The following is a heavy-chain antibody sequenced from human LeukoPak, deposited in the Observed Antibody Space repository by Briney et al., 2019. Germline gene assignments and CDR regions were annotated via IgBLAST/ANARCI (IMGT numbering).Heavy chain of an antibody. CDR1: GESFIYDY. CDR2: INHSGST. J-gene: IGHJ6*03. D-gene: IGHD1-26*01. V-gene: IGHV4-34*01. CDR3: ARRRVGTTFYYYYYMDV. Sequence: SETLSLTCAVYGESFIYDYWTWIRQPPGKGLEWIGEINHSGSTNYNPSLKSRVTMSVDRAKNQFSLNLSSVTAADTAVYYCARRRVGTTFYYYYYMDVWGKGTTVTISS.